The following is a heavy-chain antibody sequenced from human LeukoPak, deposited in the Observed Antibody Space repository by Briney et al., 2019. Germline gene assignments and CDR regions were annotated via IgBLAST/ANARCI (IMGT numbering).Heavy chain of an antibody. V-gene: IGHV4-34*01. D-gene: IGHD6-19*01. Sequence: SETLSLTCAVYGGSFSGYYWSWIRQPPGKGLEWIGEINHSGSTNYNPSLKSRVTISVDTSKNQFSLKLSSVTAADTAVYYCARDAGGWPNWGQGTLVTVSS. J-gene: IGHJ4*02. CDR3: ARDAGGWPN. CDR1: GGSFSGYY. CDR2: INHSGST.